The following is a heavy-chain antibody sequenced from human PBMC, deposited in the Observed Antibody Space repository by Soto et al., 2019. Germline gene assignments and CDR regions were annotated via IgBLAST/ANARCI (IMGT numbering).Heavy chain of an antibody. CDR3: ARGRRDGYNRAVWFDP. Sequence: GASVKVSCKASGYTFTSYGISWVRQAPGQGLEWMGWINPNSGGTNYAQKFQGRVTMTRDTSISTAYMELSRLRSDDTAVYYCARGRRDGYNRAVWFDPWGQGTLVTV. CDR1: GYTFTSYG. D-gene: IGHD5-12*01. CDR2: INPNSGGT. V-gene: IGHV1-2*02. J-gene: IGHJ5*02.